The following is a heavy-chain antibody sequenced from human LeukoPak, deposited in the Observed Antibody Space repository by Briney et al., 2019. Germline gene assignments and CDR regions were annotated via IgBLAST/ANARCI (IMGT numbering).Heavy chain of an antibody. CDR2: IYPGDSDT. V-gene: IGHV5-51*01. J-gene: IGHJ1*01. Sequence: GESLKISCKGSGYSFTSYWIGWVRQMPGKGLEWMGIIYPGDSDTRYSSSFQGQVTISADKSISTAYLQWSSLKASDTAMYYCARQGISGSYYAPIEYFQHWGQGTLVTVSS. D-gene: IGHD1-26*01. CDR3: ARQGISGSYYAPIEYFQH. CDR1: GYSFTSYW.